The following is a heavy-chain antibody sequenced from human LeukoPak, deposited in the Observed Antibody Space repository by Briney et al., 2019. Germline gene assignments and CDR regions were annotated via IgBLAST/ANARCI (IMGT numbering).Heavy chain of an antibody. CDR3: ASCPYYDSSGEPEYYFDY. V-gene: IGHV4-30-4*01. CDR1: GGSISSGDYY. CDR2: IYYSGST. J-gene: IGHJ4*02. Sequence: SQTLSLTCTVSGGSISSGDYYWSWIRQPPGKGLEWIGYIYYSGSTYYNPSLKSRVTISVDTSKNQFSLKLSSVTAADTAVYYCASCPYYDSSGEPEYYFDYWGQGTLVTVSS. D-gene: IGHD3-22*01.